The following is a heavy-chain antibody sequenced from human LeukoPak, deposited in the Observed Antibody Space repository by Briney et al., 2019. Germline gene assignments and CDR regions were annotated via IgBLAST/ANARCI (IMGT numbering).Heavy chain of an antibody. Sequence: SESLSLACTVSTSSISNYYCNWVRQPPGKGLGWVGYIYYSGGTNYNPSLKSRLTISVDTSKNQFSLKLPSVTAADTAVYYCAREPLGDYGGNSGFDYWGQGSLVTVSS. J-gene: IGHJ4*02. CDR2: IYYSGGT. D-gene: IGHD4-23*01. CDR1: TSSISNYY. V-gene: IGHV4-59*01. CDR3: AREPLGDYGGNSGFDY.